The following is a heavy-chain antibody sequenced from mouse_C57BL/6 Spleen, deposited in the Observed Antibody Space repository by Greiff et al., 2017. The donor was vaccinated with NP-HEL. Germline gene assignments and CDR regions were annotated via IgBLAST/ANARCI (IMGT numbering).Heavy chain of an antibody. V-gene: IGHV1-82*01. CDR2: IYPGDGDT. Sequence: VQLQQSGPELVKPGASVKISCKASGYAFSSSWMNWVKQRPGKGLEWIGRIYPGDGDTNYNGKFKGKATLTADKSSSTAYMQLSSLKSEDSAVYFCARDGSSFLFAYWGQGTLVTVSA. J-gene: IGHJ3*01. D-gene: IGHD1-1*01. CDR1: GYAFSSSW. CDR3: ARDGSSFLFAY.